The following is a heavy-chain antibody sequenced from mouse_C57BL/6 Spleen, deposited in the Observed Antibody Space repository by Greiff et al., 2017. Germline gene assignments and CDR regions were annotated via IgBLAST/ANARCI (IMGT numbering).Heavy chain of an antibody. D-gene: IGHD2-1*01. CDR2: IDPENGDT. CDR1: GFNIKDDY. V-gene: IGHV14-4*01. CDR3: TRNPEDY. Sequence: EVQLQQSGAELVMPGASVKLSCTASGFNIKDDYMHWVKQRPEQGLEWIGWIDPENGDTEYASKFQGKATITADTSSNTAYLQLSSLTSEDTAVYYCTRNPEDYWGQGTTLTVSS. J-gene: IGHJ2*01.